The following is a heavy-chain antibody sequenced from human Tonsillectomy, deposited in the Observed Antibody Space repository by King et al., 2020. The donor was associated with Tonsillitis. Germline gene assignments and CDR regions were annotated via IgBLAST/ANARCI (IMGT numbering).Heavy chain of an antibody. Sequence: VQLQQWGAGLLKPSETLSLTCAVYGGSFSGYYWSWIRQPPGKGLEWIGEINHSGSTNYNPSLKSRVTISVDTSKNQFSLKLSSVTAADTAVYYCARGRHGSGRNWFDPWGQGTLVTVSS. J-gene: IGHJ5*02. CDR3: ARGRHGSGRNWFDP. V-gene: IGHV4-34*01. CDR1: GGSFSGYY. CDR2: INHSGST. D-gene: IGHD3-10*01.